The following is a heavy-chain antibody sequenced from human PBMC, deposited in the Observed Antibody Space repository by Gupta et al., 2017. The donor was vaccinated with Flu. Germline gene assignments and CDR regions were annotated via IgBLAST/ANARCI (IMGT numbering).Heavy chain of an antibody. J-gene: IGHJ4*02. CDR3: ARSLRTTYFDQ. Sequence: FTFSDYGMSWVRQAPGKGLEWVSYISGKSLTIYYADSVKGRFTVSRDKAKNTLHLQMNSLRVEDTAIYYCARSLRTTYFDQWGQGTLVPVSS. CDR2: ISGKSLTI. D-gene: IGHD3-9*01. V-gene: IGHV3-48*01. CDR1: FTFSDYG.